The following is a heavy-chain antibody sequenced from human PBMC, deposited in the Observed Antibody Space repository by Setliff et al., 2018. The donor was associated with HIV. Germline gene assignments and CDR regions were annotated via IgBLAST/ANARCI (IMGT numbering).Heavy chain of an antibody. D-gene: IGHD5-12*01. CDR3: VRDFKWLNWFFDL. Sequence: GGSLRLSCAASGFTFSGYSMNWVRQAPGKGLEWVASISRGSEDIYYADSIKGRFTISRDNAKYSLYLQMNNLRTEDTAVYYCVRDFKWLNWFFDLWGRGTLVTV. CDR1: GFTFSGYS. J-gene: IGHJ2*01. V-gene: IGHV3-21*06. CDR2: ISRGSEDI.